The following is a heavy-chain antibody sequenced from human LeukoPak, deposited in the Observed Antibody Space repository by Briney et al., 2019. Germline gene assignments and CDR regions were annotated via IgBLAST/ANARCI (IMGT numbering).Heavy chain of an antibody. CDR1: GGSISSSSYY. CDR3: AGGYSYGHPFLGY. V-gene: IGHV4-39*07. J-gene: IGHJ4*02. D-gene: IGHD5-18*01. Sequence: PSETLSLTCTVSGGSISSSSYYWGWIRQPPGKGLEWIGSIYYSGSTYYNPSLKSRVTMSVDTSKNQFSLKLSSVTAADTAVYYCAGGYSYGHPFLGYWGQGTLVTVSS. CDR2: IYYSGST.